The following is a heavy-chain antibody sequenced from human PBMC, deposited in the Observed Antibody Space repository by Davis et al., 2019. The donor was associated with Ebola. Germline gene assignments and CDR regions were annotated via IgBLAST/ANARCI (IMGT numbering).Heavy chain of an antibody. J-gene: IGHJ6*02. Sequence: ASVKVSCKASGYTFSSYGINWVRQAPGQGLEWMGWISAYNGHTKFPQKFQGRVTMTTDTSTSTAHMELRSLTSDDTAVYYCERWAYGYRMDVWGQGTTVIVSS. CDR1: GYTFSSYG. CDR3: ERWAYGYRMDV. D-gene: IGHD3-16*02. CDR2: ISAYNGHT. V-gene: IGHV1-18*01.